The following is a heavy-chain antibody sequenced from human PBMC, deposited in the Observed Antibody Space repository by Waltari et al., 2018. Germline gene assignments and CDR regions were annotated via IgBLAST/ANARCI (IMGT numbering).Heavy chain of an antibody. CDR3: TRSLTSGRGAFDI. J-gene: IGHJ3*02. Sequence: EVQLVESGGGLEQPGGSLRLSCAASGFIFSRYSINWVRQAPGKGLEWVSYISISSIAIYYADSVKGRFTISRDNAKNSLYLQMNSLRAEDTAVYYCTRSLTSGRGAFDIWGQGTKVTVSS. D-gene: IGHD2-15*01. V-gene: IGHV3-48*04. CDR1: GFIFSRYS. CDR2: ISISSIAI.